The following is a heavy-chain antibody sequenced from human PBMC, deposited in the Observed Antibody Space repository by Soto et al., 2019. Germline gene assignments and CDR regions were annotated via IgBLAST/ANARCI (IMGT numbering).Heavy chain of an antibody. D-gene: IGHD1-1*01. J-gene: IGHJ4*02. V-gene: IGHV4-39*01. CDR3: AYNWNYYYDY. CDR1: GGSISSSSYY. Sequence: QLQLQESGPGLVKPSETLSLTCTVSGGSISSSSYYWGWIRQPPGKGLEWIGSIYYSGSTYYNPSLKSRVTISIDTSKNQFSLKLSSVTAADTAVYYCAYNWNYYYDYWGQGTLVTVSS. CDR2: IYYSGST.